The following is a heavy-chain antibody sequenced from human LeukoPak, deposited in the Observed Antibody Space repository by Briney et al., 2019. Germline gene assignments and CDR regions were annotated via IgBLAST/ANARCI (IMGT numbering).Heavy chain of an antibody. V-gene: IGHV3-23*01. J-gene: IGHJ4*02. CDR2: ISGSGGST. D-gene: IGHD3-10*01. Sequence: PGGSLRLSCAAPGFTFSDYAMSWVRQAPGKGLEWVSAISGSGGSTYYADSVKGRFTISRDNSKNTLYLQVSSLRAEDTAVYYCVKDIHYYGSGNYYNGYFDYWGQGTLVTVSS. CDR3: VKDIHYYGSGNYYNGYFDY. CDR1: GFTFSDYA.